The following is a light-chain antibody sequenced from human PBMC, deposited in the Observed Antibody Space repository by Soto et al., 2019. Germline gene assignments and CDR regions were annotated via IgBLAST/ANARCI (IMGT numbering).Light chain of an antibody. CDR3: QQSSSTPWT. CDR2: GAS. J-gene: IGKJ1*01. Sequence: DIQMTQSPSSLSASVGARVTITCRASQIISTYLHWYQHKPGKAPKLLIFGASSLHSGVPSRFSGSGSGTEFNLTISSLQPEDFATYYCQQSSSTPWTFGPGTKVEVK. CDR1: QIISTY. V-gene: IGKV1-39*01.